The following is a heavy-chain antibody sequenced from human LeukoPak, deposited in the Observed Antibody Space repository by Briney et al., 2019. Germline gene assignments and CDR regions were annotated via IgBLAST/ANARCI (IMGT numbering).Heavy chain of an antibody. V-gene: IGHV3-11*04. D-gene: IGHD2/OR15-2a*01. CDR2: ISGSGSAE. Sequence: GGSRRLSCVASGFTLSDSYMTWVRQAPGKGLEWVSTISGSGSAEDYADSVKGRFTISRDNAKSSMSLEMNTLRAEDTAVYYCARDLSWRSRVYDLWGQGTLVTVSS. CDR3: ARDLSWRSRVYDL. CDR1: GFTLSDSY. J-gene: IGHJ4*02.